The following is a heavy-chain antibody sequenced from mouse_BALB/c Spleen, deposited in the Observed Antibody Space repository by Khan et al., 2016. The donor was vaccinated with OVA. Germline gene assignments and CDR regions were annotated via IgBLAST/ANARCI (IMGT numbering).Heavy chain of an antibody. J-gene: IGHJ3*01. CDR1: GYTFINYW. CDR2: INPSTGYT. D-gene: IGHD2-4*01. CDR3: ARITYYDGSY. Sequence: QIQLVQSGAELAKPGASVKMSCKASGYTFINYWILWVKQRPGQGLEWIGYINPSTGYTEYNQNFKDKATLTADKSSSTAYMQLSSLTSEDSAVYYCARITYYDGSYWGQGTLVTVSA. V-gene: IGHV1-7*01.